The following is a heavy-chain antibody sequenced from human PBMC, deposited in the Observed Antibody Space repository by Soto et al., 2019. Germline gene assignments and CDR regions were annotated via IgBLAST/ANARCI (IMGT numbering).Heavy chain of an antibody. Sequence: GGSLRLSCAASGFTFSSYAMSWVRQAPGKGLEWVSAISGSGGSTYYADSVKGRFTISRDNSKNTLYLQMNSLRAEDTAVYYCAKDSGVDPLPPGWFDPWGQGTLVTVSS. CDR3: AKDSGVDPLPPGWFDP. V-gene: IGHV3-23*01. D-gene: IGHD2-2*01. CDR2: ISGSGGST. J-gene: IGHJ5*02. CDR1: GFTFSSYA.